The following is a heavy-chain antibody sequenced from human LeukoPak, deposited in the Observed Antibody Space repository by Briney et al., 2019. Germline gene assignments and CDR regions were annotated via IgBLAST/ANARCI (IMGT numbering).Heavy chain of an antibody. Sequence: GASVKVSCKASGYTFTSYDINWVRQATGQGLEWMGWMNPNSGNTGYAQKFQGRVTMTRNTSISTAYMELSSLRSEDTAVYYCARGFRYYYGSGSYPSTFDPWGQGTLVTVSS. V-gene: IGHV1-8*01. CDR1: GYTFTSYD. CDR3: ARGFRYYYGSGSYPSTFDP. D-gene: IGHD3-10*01. CDR2: MNPNSGNT. J-gene: IGHJ5*02.